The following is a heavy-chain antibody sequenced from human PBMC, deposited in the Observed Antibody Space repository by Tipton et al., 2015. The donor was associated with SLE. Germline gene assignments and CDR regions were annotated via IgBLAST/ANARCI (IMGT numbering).Heavy chain of an antibody. Sequence: SLRLSCAASGFILSSYAMNWVRQAPGKGLEWVSGITGSGGSTYYADSVKGRFTISGGSSKSTLYLQMDSLRAEDTAVYYCAKLPVFSAPQSDSWGQGTLVTVSS. CDR3: AKLPVFSAPQSDS. V-gene: IGHV3-23*01. D-gene: IGHD3-9*01. CDR1: GFILSSYA. CDR2: ITGSGGST. J-gene: IGHJ4*02.